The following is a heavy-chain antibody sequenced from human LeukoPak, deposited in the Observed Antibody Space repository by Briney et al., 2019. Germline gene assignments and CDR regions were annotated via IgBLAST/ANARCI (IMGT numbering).Heavy chain of an antibody. V-gene: IGHV3-9*01. CDR2: ISWNSGSI. CDR1: GFTFDDYA. CDR3: AGSSRPSGYYYMDV. Sequence: AGGSLGLSCAASGFTFDDYAMHWVRQAPGKGLEWVSGISWNSGSIGYADSVKGRFTISRDNAKNSLYLQMNSLRAEDTAVYYCAGSSRPSGYYYMDVWGKGTTVTVSS. J-gene: IGHJ6*03. D-gene: IGHD3-10*01.